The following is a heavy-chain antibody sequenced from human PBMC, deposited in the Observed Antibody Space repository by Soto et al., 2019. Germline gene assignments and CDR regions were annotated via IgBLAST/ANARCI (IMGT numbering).Heavy chain of an antibody. CDR2: ISYDGSNK. D-gene: IGHD3-22*01. Sequence: QVQLVESGGGVVQPGRSLRLSCAASGFTSSSYAMHWVRQAPGKGLEWVAVISYDGSNKYYADSVKGRFTISRDNSKNTLYLQMNSLRAEDTAVYYCARVQRPDYYDSSGYESGSDYWGQGTLVTVSS. CDR1: GFTSSSYA. CDR3: ARVQRPDYYDSSGYESGSDY. J-gene: IGHJ4*02. V-gene: IGHV3-30-3*01.